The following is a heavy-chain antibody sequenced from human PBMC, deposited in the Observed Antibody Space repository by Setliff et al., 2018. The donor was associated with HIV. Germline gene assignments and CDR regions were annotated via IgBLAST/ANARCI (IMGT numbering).Heavy chain of an antibody. J-gene: IGHJ6*03. CDR2: IQHSGRI. CDR1: GGSFSGYC. D-gene: IGHD6-13*01. Sequence: PSETLSLTCAVYGGSFSGYCWSWSRQPPGKGLEWIGEIQHSGRINYNPSLRSRVTTSVDTSKNQFSLRLRSVTAAETAVYYCARVSCSSWYSIPRYYYYSMDVWGNGTTVTVSS. V-gene: IGHV4-34*01. CDR3: ARVSCSSWYSIPRYYYYSMDV.